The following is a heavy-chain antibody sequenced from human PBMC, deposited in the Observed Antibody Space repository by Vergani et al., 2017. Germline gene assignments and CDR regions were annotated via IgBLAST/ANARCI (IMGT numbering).Heavy chain of an antibody. CDR2: INHSGST. D-gene: IGHD3-3*01. V-gene: IGHV4-34*01. Sequence: QVQLQQWGAGLLKPSETLSLTCAVYGGSFSGYYWSWIRQPPGKGLEWIGEINHSGSTNYNPSLKSRVTISVDTSKNQFSLKLSSVTAADTAVYYCARGVLLRFLEWLPNPEVDYWGQGTLVTVSS. CDR3: ARGVLLRFLEWLPNPEVDY. J-gene: IGHJ4*02. CDR1: GGSFSGYY.